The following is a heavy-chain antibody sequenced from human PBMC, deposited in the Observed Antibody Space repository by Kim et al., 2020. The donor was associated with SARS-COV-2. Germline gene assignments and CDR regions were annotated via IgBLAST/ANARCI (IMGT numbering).Heavy chain of an antibody. CDR1: GFTFSSYS. CDR3: ARDMVVDAIPPIYYYYYGMDV. Sequence: GGSLRLSCAASGFTFSSYSMNWVRQAPGKGLEWVSSISSSSSYIYYADSVKGQFTISRDNAKNSLYLQMNSLRAEDTAVYYCARDMVVDAIPPIYYYYYGMDVWGQGTTVTVSS. J-gene: IGHJ6*02. D-gene: IGHD2-15*01. V-gene: IGHV3-21*01. CDR2: ISSSSSYI.